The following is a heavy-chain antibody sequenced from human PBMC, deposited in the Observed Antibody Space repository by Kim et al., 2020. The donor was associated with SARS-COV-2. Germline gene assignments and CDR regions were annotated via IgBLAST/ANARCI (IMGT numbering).Heavy chain of an antibody. CDR1: GFTFSSYW. Sequence: GGSLRLSCAASGFTFSSYWMSWVRQAPGKGLEWVANIKQDGSEKYYVDSVKGRFTISRDNAKNSLYLQMNSLRPEDTAVYYCARDNRRAVAGTWSLFYYSYAGMDVWGQGTTVTVSS. J-gene: IGHJ6*02. CDR3: ARDNRRAVAGTWSLFYYSYAGMDV. V-gene: IGHV3-7*01. D-gene: IGHD6-19*01. CDR2: IKQDGSEK.